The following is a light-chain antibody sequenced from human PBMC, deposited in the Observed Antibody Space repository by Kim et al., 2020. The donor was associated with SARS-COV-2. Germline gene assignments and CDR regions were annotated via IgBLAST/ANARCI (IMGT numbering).Light chain of an antibody. V-gene: IGLV3-1*01. J-gene: IGLJ3*02. CDR3: QAWDSSTWV. CDR1: KLGDKY. Sequence: VSPGQTATITCSGDKLGDKYACWYQQKPGQSPVLGIYQDSKRPSGIPERFSGSNSGNTATLTFSGTQAMDEADYYCQAWDSSTWVFGGGTQLTVL. CDR2: QDS.